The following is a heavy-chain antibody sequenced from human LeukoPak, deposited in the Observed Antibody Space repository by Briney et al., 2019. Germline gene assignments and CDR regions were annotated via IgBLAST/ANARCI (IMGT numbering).Heavy chain of an antibody. D-gene: IGHD2-8*02. V-gene: IGHV3-66*01. CDR3: TADTGRSKIYH. CDR2: IYAGDTT. J-gene: IGHJ5*02. CDR1: GFTVISNY. Sequence: GGSLRLSCAVSGFTVISNYMSWVRQAPGKGLEWVSIIYAGDTTNYADSVKGRFSISRDSSKNTLYLQMNSLRAEDTAIYYCTADTGRSKIYHWGQGTLVTVSS.